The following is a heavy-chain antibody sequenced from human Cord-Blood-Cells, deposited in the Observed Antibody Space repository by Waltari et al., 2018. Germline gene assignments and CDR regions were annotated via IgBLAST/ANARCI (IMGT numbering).Heavy chain of an antibody. V-gene: IGHV3-48*02. CDR3: ARDSGYCSGGSCYYDAFDI. D-gene: IGHD2-15*01. Sequence: EVQLVESGGGLVQPGGSLRLSCAASGFTFSSYSMNWVRQAPGTGLEWVSYLSSSSSTIFYAASVTVRFTITRAKAKNSLYRPMNSLRDEDTAVYYCARDSGYCSGGSCYYDAFDIWGQGTMVTVSS. J-gene: IGHJ3*02. CDR2: LSSSSSTI. CDR1: GFTFSSYS.